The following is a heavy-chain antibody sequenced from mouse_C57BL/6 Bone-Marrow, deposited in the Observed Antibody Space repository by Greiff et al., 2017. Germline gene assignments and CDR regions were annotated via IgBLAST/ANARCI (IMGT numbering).Heavy chain of an antibody. D-gene: IGHD2-10*02. CDR1: GYTFTSST. J-gene: IGHJ3*01. CDR2: INPSSGYT. V-gene: IGHV1-4*01. CDR3: ARWAYGNNVSWFAY. Sequence: VQLQQSGAELARPGASVQMSCKASGYTFTSSTMHWVKQRPGPGLEWIGYINPSSGYTTYNQKFKDTATFTADKSSSTAYRQLSSLTSEDSAVYYCARWAYGNNVSWFAYWGQGTLVTVSA.